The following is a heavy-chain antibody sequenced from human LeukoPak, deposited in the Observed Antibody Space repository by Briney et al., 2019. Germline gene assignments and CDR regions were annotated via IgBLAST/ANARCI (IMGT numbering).Heavy chain of an antibody. CDR3: ALGRWLQVDYFDH. Sequence: ASVKVSCKASGGTFSSYAISWVRQAPGQGLEWMGGIIPIFGTANYAQKFQGRVTITADESTSTAYMELSSLRSEDTAMYYCALGRWLQVDYFDHWGQGTLVTVSS. V-gene: IGHV1-69*13. CDR2: IIPIFGTA. CDR1: GGTFSSYA. D-gene: IGHD5-24*01. J-gene: IGHJ4*02.